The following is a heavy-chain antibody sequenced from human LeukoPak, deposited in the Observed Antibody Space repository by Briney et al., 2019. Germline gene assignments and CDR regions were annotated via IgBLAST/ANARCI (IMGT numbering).Heavy chain of an antibody. CDR1: GGSISSGSYY. D-gene: IGHD6-13*01. J-gene: IGHJ5*02. CDR2: IYTSGST. Sequence: PSQTLSLTCTVSGGSISSGSYYWSWIRQPAGKGLEWIGRIYTSGSTNYNPSLKSRVTISVDTSKNQFPLKLSSVTAADTAVYYCARVGYSSSWYGTPMFDPWGQGTLVTVSS. CDR3: ARVGYSSSWYGTPMFDP. V-gene: IGHV4-61*02.